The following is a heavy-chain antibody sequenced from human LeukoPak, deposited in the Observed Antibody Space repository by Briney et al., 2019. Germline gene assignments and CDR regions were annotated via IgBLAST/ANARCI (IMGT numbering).Heavy chain of an antibody. CDR1: GFTFSSYA. CDR2: ISGSGGST. V-gene: IGHV3-23*01. CDR3: TTGYYDSSGYRSEWDY. J-gene: IGHJ4*02. D-gene: IGHD3-22*01. Sequence: GGSLRLPCAASGFTFSSYAMSWVRQAPGKGLEWVSAISGSGGSTYYADSVKGRFTISRDNSKNTLYLQMNSLKTEDTAVYYCTTGYYDSSGYRSEWDYWGQGTLVTVSS.